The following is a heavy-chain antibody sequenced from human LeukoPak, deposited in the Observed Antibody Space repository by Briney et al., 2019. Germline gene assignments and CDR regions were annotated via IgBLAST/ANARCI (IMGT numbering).Heavy chain of an antibody. CDR3: ARRGYDILTGNYDYYYYMDV. Sequence: GGSLTLSCPPSGFTFDDYGMGCARQAPGKGLEWLSGINWNGGSTGYADSVKGRFPISRDNAKNSLYLQMNSLRAEDTALYYCARRGYDILTGNYDYYYYMDVWGKGTTVTVSS. CDR2: INWNGGST. CDR1: GFTFDDYG. J-gene: IGHJ6*03. D-gene: IGHD3-9*01. V-gene: IGHV3-20*04.